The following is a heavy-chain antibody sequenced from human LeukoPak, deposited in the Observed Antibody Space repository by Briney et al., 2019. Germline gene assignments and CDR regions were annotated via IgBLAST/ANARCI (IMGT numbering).Heavy chain of an antibody. D-gene: IGHD6-19*01. V-gene: IGHV3-20*04. CDR2: IIWNAGTT. CDR3: ARGAFYSSGWYENY. Sequence: GGSLRLSCAASGFTFDDYGMSWVRQAPGKGLEWVSGIIWNAGTTNYADSVKGRFTISRDNAKNSLYLQMNSLRAEDTALYYCARGAFYSSGWYENYWGQGALVTVSS. J-gene: IGHJ4*02. CDR1: GFTFDDYG.